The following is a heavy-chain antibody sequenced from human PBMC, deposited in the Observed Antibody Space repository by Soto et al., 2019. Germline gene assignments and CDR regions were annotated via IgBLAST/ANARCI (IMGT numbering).Heavy chain of an antibody. CDR2: ISGSGGST. D-gene: IGHD3-22*01. V-gene: IGHV3-23*01. CDR3: AKFPTARYDSSGYYFPDGMDA. Sequence: PGGSLRLSCAASGFTFSSYAMSWVRQAPGKGLEWVSAISGSGGSTYYADSVKGRFTISRDNSKNTLYLQMNSLRAEDTAVYYCAKFPTARYDSSGYYFPDGMDAWGQGTTVTVSS. J-gene: IGHJ6*02. CDR1: GFTFSSYA.